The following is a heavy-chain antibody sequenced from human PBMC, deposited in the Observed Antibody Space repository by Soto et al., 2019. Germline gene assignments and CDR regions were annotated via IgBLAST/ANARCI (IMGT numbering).Heavy chain of an antibody. CDR3: VRDRYSSSGWFDP. CDR1: GDSVSSYSAA. D-gene: IGHD3-10*01. J-gene: IGHJ5*02. CDR2: TYYRSRFFS. Sequence: SHTLSLTCAISGDSVSSYSAAWNWIRQSPSGGLEWLGRTYYRSRFFSDYAESVKSRIIINPDTSKNQFSLQLKSVTPEDTAVYYCVRDRYSSSGWFDPWGQGTPVTV. V-gene: IGHV6-1*01.